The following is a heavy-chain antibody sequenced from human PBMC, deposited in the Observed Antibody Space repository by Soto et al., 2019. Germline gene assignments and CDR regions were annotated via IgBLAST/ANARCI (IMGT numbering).Heavy chain of an antibody. CDR2: VNSRGDSP. D-gene: IGHD3-3*01. Sequence: EVQLLESGGGLVQPGGSLRLSCAASGFPFSNSAMSWVRRAPGKGLEWVSGVNSRGDSPYYADSVKGQFTISRDNSKNTLYLQMNSLTAEDSAVYYCAKNCWTGYPPGGYWGQGTLVTVSS. J-gene: IGHJ4*02. CDR3: AKNCWTGYPPGGY. V-gene: IGHV3-23*01. CDR1: GFPFSNSA.